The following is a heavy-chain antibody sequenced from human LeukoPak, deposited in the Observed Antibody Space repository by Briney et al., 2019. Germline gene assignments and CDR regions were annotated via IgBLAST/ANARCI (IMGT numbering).Heavy chain of an antibody. Sequence: PSETLSLTCTVSGGSISSSSYYWGWIRQPPGKGLEWIGSIYYSGSTYYNPSLKSRVTISVDTSKNQFSLKLSSVTAADTAVYYCARGDGRGFQHWGQGTLVTVSS. V-gene: IGHV4-39*07. CDR1: GGSISSSSYY. D-gene: IGHD2-21*02. CDR3: ARGDGRGFQH. CDR2: IYYSGST. J-gene: IGHJ1*01.